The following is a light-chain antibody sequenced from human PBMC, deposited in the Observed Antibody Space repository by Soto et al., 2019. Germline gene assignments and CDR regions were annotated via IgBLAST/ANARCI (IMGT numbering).Light chain of an antibody. CDR1: QCISSY. CDR3: QKYYSYPIN. J-gene: IGKJ5*01. Sequence: IRMTHSPSSFSASTGDRVTITCRASQCISSYLAWYQQKPGKAPKLLIYAASTLQSGVPSRFSGSGSGTDFTLTISCLQSEDFATYYCQKYYSYPINFGQGTRLEIK. V-gene: IGKV1-8*01. CDR2: AAS.